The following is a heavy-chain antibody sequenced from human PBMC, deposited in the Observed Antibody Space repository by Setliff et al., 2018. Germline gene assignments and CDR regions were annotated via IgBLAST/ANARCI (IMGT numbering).Heavy chain of an antibody. D-gene: IGHD3-3*01. Sequence: PGGSLRLSCAASGFTFSTYRMHWVRQAPGKGLEWVAIIWDDGGYKYHADSVKGRFTISRDNSRDTQYLEMNSLRPEDTAIYYCARGSFWSGTYYYYMDVWGKGTTVTVSS. CDR1: GFTFSTYR. J-gene: IGHJ6*03. CDR3: ARGSFWSGTYYYYMDV. V-gene: IGHV3-33*08. CDR2: IWDDGGYK.